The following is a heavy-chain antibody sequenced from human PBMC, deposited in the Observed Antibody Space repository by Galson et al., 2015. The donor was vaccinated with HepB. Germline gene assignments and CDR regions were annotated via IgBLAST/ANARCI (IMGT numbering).Heavy chain of an antibody. D-gene: IGHD3-10*01. CDR3: ARITMVRGVIPLGGMDV. V-gene: IGHV3-74*01. Sequence: SLRLSCAASGFTFSSYWMHWVRQAPGKGLVWVSRINSDGSSTNYADSVKGRFTISRDNAKNSLYLQMNSLRAEDTAVYYCARITMVRGVIPLGGMDVWGQGTTVTVSS. CDR1: GFTFSSYW. J-gene: IGHJ6*02. CDR2: INSDGSST.